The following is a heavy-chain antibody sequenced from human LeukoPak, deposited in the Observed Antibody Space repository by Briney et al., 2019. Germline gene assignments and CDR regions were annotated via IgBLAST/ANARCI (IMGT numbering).Heavy chain of an antibody. J-gene: IGHJ4*02. V-gene: IGHV3-48*03. CDR2: ISSSGSTM. CDR1: GFTFSSYE. CDR3: ARGASGWLYYFDY. Sequence: PGGSLRLSCAASGFTFSSYEMNWVRQAPGKGLEWVSYISSSGSTMYYADSVKGRFTISRDNAKNSLYLQMNSLRAEDTAVYYCARGASGWLYYFDYWGQGTLVTVSS. D-gene: IGHD6-19*01.